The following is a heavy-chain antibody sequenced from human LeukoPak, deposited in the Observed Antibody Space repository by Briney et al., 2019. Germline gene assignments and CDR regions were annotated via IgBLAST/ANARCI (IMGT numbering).Heavy chain of an antibody. Sequence: GASVKVSCKAPENIFNRYDINWVRQATGQGLERMGWTNPNSGNTGYAHKFQGRVTMTRTPSTSTAYMELSSLRSEDTAVYYCAFRYCTGGSCPSPFDYWGQGTLITVSS. J-gene: IGHJ4*02. D-gene: IGHD2-15*01. CDR2: TNPNSGNT. CDR3: AFRYCTGGSCPSPFDY. V-gene: IGHV1-8*01. CDR1: ENIFNRYD.